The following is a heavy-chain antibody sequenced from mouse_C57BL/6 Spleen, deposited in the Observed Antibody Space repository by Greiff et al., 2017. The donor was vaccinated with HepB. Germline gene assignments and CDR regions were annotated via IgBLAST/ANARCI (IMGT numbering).Heavy chain of an antibody. CDR1: GFTFSSYT. Sequence: EVNLVESGGGLVKPGGSLKLSCAASGFTFSSYTMSWVRQTPEKRLEWVATISGGGGNTYYPDSVKGRFTISRDNAKNTLYLQMSSLRSEDTALYYCARHAYGSSYDYFDYWGQGTTLTVSS. J-gene: IGHJ2*01. V-gene: IGHV5-9*01. D-gene: IGHD1-1*01. CDR2: ISGGGGNT. CDR3: ARHAYGSSYDYFDY.